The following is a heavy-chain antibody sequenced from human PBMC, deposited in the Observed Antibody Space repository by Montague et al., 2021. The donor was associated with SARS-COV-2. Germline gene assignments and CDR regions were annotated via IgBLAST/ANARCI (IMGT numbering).Heavy chain of an antibody. CDR2: INHGGST. D-gene: IGHD3-10*01. V-gene: IGHV4-34*01. Sequence: SETLSLTCAVHGTSFSGYYWNWIRQPPGKGLEWIGEINHGGSTKYSPSLKSRLTISADTFKNQFSLKLTSVAAADTAVYYCARLRDGVVPSPILGVGPYYSYYYRDVWGRGTTVTVSS. CDR1: GTSFSGYY. J-gene: IGHJ6*03. CDR3: ARLRDGVVPSPILGVGPYYSYYYRDV.